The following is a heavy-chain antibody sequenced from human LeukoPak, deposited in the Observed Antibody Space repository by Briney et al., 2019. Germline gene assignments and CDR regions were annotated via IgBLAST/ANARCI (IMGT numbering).Heavy chain of an antibody. J-gene: IGHJ4*02. V-gene: IGHV3-23*01. CDR3: AKDLGPGRGRPFDY. Sequence: GGSLRLSCAASGFTFSRYAMSWVRQAPGKGLEWVSAISGSGGSTYYADSVKGRFTISRDNSKNTLYLQMNSLRAEDTAVYYCAKDLGPGRGRPFDYWGQGTLVTVSS. D-gene: IGHD2-15*01. CDR1: GFTFSRYA. CDR2: ISGSGGST.